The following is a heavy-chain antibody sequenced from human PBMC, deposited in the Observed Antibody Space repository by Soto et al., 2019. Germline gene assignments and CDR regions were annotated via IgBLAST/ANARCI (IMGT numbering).Heavy chain of an antibody. CDR1: GGFVSSGSYY. CDR2: MSHRGGT. D-gene: IGHD1-1*01. Sequence: QVQLQQWGAGLLKPSETLSLTCAVYGGFVSSGSYYWSWIRQPPGKGLEWIGEMSHRGGTHFNPSLQSRVTISVDTSKNQFFLKMSTVTAADTALYYCARVERGTATTVVDAFDIWGPGTMVTVSS. CDR3: ARVERGTATTVVDAFDI. J-gene: IGHJ3*02. V-gene: IGHV4-34*01.